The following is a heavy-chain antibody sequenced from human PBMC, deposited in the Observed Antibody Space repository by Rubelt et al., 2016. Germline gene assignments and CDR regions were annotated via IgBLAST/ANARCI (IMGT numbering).Heavy chain of an antibody. CDR2: INTNTGNP. D-gene: IGHD5-18*01. J-gene: IGHJ4*02. V-gene: IGHV7-4-1*02. Sequence: QVQLVQSASELRKPGASVKVSCKASGYPFTNYIMNWVRQAPGQGLEWMGWINTNTGNPAYAQAFTGRFGFSLATAVSTAYRQISRLKTEDTAGYYCARVWAGFSYGLFDFWGQGTLVTVSS. CDR3: ARVWAGFSYGLFDF. CDR1: GYPFTNYI.